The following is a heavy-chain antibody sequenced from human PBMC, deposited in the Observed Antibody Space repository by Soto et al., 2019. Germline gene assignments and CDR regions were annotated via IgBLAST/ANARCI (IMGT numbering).Heavy chain of an antibody. CDR3: ERDQCAVNIKDH. CDR1: GFTFRNHA. J-gene: IGHJ4*02. V-gene: IGHV3-33*08. CDR2: RWYYGTSK. Sequence: GGSLTLSCAASGFTFRNHAMHWGRQAPGKGLEWVGLRWYYGTSKYYSDSVRGRFTISRDDSKNTLYLEMNSLRVEDKAIYYCERDQCAVNIKDHWGQGTLVPVSS. D-gene: IGHD6-19*01.